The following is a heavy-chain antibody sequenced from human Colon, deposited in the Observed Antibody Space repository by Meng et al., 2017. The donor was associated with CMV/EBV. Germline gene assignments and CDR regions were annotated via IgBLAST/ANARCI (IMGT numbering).Heavy chain of an antibody. J-gene: IGHJ4*02. CDR3: AEIGAAVDRHRFDY. CDR1: GFTFSGFW. CDR2: IRHGGRTQ. V-gene: IGHV3-7*01. Sequence: GGLLRFSCAASGFTFSGFWMSWVRQAPGKGLEWVADIRHGGRTQYYVDSVKGRFTISRDNAKNTLYLQMDSLRVEDTAVYYCAEIGAAVDRHRFDYWGQGTLVTVSS. D-gene: IGHD3-16*01.